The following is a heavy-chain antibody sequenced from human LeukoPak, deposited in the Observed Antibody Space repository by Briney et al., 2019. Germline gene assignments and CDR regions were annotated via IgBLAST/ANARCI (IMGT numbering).Heavy chain of an antibody. V-gene: IGHV4-59*08. CDR2: IFSGAP. CDR3: AGLHFAAAEEFDP. CDR1: GGSINGHW. Sequence: PSETLSLTCTVSGGSINGHWWSWIRQPPGKELEWIGYIFSGAPNYNPSLKSRVSISVDTSKNQFSLNLTSVTAADTAVYYCAGLHFAAAEEFDPWGQGTLVTVSS. D-gene: IGHD6-13*01. J-gene: IGHJ5*02.